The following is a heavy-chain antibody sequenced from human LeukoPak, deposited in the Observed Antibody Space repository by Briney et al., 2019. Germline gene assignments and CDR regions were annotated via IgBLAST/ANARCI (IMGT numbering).Heavy chain of an antibody. CDR1: GFTFSSYS. V-gene: IGHV3-21*01. CDR2: ISSSSSYI. J-gene: IGHJ4*02. D-gene: IGHD5-12*01. Sequence: GGSLRLSCAASGFTFSSYSMNWVRQAPGKGLEWVSSISSSSSYIYYADSVKGRFTISRDNSKNTLYLQMNSLRAEDTAVYYCAKEVATMFDYWGQGTLVTVSS. CDR3: AKEVATMFDY.